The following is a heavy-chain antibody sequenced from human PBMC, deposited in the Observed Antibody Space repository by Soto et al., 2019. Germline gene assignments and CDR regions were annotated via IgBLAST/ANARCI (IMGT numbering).Heavy chain of an antibody. CDR1: GFTFSNVW. D-gene: IGHD6-19*01. V-gene: IGHV3-15*07. CDR2: IKRETDGGTI. J-gene: IGHJ5*02. CDR3: TPLALKYNSDWYPWSA. Sequence: EVQLVESGGGLVKPGGSLRLSCAGSGFTFSNVWMNWVRQAPGKGLEWVGRIKRETDGGTIDYAAPVKGRFTISRDDSNNTLYLQMNSLKTEDTATYYCTPLALKYNSDWYPWSAWGQGTRVTVSS.